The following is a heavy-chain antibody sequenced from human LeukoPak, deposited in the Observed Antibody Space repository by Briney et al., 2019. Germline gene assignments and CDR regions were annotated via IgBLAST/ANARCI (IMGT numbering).Heavy chain of an antibody. Sequence: MTSETLSLTCTVSGGSISSYYWSWIRQPPGKGLEWIGYIYYSGRTNYNPSLKSRVTISVKTSKNQFSLKLSSVTAADTAVYYCARGGGVGATANYYYYYYMDVWGKGTTVTVSS. CDR3: ARGGGVGATANYYYYYYMDV. J-gene: IGHJ6*03. CDR1: GGSISSYY. CDR2: IYYSGRT. D-gene: IGHD1-26*01. V-gene: IGHV4-59*01.